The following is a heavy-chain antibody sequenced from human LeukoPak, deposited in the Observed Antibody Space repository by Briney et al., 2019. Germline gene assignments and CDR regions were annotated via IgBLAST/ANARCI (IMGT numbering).Heavy chain of an antibody. V-gene: IGHV3-7*01. D-gene: IGHD3-16*01. CDR2: IKQDGSEK. CDR1: GFTFSNYW. J-gene: IGHJ5*02. CDR3: ARDFDSAWGGVSPPFDP. Sequence: GGSLRLSCAASGFTFSNYWMNWVRQAPGKGLEWVANIKQDGSEKYYVDSVKGRFTISRDNAKNSLYLQMNSLRAEDTAVYYCARDFDSAWGGVSPPFDPWGQGTLVTVSS.